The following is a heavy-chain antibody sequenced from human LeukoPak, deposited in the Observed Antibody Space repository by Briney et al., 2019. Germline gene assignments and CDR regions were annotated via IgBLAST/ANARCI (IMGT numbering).Heavy chain of an antibody. J-gene: IGHJ4*02. CDR1: GYTFTSYA. V-gene: IGHV1-3*01. Sequence: ASVTISCTASGYTFTSYAMHWVRQAPGQRLEWMGWINAGNGNTKYSQKFQGRVTITRDTSASTAYMELSSLRSDDTAVYYCARDRSGWLIDNYWGQGTLVTVSS. D-gene: IGHD6-19*01. CDR3: ARDRSGWLIDNY. CDR2: INAGNGNT.